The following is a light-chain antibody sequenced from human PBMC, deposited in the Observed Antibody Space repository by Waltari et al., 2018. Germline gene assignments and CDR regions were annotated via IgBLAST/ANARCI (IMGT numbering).Light chain of an antibody. CDR1: DSDVGAYAF. CDR2: EVS. CDR3: SSYTTSSAPGV. Sequence: QSALTQPASVSGSPGQSITISCSGTDSDVGAYAFVSWYQQPPGKAPHLIIYEVSNRPSGISNRFSASKSGNTASLTISGLQAEDEADYYCSSYTTSSAPGVFGTGTRVTVL. V-gene: IGLV2-14*01. J-gene: IGLJ1*01.